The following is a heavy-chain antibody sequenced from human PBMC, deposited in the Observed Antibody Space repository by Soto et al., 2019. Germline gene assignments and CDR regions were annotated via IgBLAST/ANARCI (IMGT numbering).Heavy chain of an antibody. CDR3: AHPPEPGTSVFDI. Sequence: QITLKESGPTLVKPTQTLTLTCMFSGFSLTTNGVGVGWIRQPPGKALEWLALIYWDDDRRYSPSLRSRLTHTKHTPTNQVLLTMTNMDPVDTATYYCAHPPEPGTSVFDIWGQGTMVTVSS. D-gene: IGHD6-13*01. CDR2: IYWDDDR. V-gene: IGHV2-5*02. J-gene: IGHJ3*02. CDR1: GFSLTTNGVG.